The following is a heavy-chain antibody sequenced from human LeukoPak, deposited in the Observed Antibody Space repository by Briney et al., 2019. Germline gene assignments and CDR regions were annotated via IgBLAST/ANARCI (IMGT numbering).Heavy chain of an antibody. V-gene: IGHV3-21*01. Sequence: GGSLRLSCAASGFTFSSYSMNWVRQAPGKGLEWVSSISSSSSYIYYADSVKGRFTISRDNAKNSLYLQMNSLRAEDTAVYYCARVPDYDFWSGYYNPSRAFDYWGQGTLVTVSS. D-gene: IGHD3-3*01. CDR3: ARVPDYDFWSGYYNPSRAFDY. CDR1: GFTFSSYS. CDR2: ISSSSSYI. J-gene: IGHJ4*02.